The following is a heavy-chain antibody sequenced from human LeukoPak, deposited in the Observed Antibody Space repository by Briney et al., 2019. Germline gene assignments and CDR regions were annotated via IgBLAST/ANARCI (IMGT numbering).Heavy chain of an antibody. J-gene: IGHJ5*02. CDR3: ARAARYYDSSGFLDWFDP. Sequence: ASVRVSCTASGYTFTSYYMHWVRQAPGQGLEWMGIINPSGGTTSYAQKFQGRVTMTRDTSTSTVYMELSSLRSEDTAVYYCARAARYYDSSGFLDWFDPWGQGTLVTVSS. CDR1: GYTFTSYY. D-gene: IGHD3-22*01. V-gene: IGHV1-46*01. CDR2: INPSGGTT.